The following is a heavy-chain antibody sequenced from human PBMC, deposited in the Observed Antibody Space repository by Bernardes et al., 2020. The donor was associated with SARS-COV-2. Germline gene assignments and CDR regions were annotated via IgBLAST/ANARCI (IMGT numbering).Heavy chain of an antibody. CDR3: VRDHFYAFDI. Sequence: GGSLRLSCEASGFTFNIYSMNWIRPAPGRGLEWISYIRSSPNIISYADSVKGRFSISRDNAKNSVYLQMNSLRDEDTAVYYCVRDHFYAFDIWGQGSMVTVSS. J-gene: IGHJ3*02. V-gene: IGHV3-48*02. CDR1: GFTFNIYS. CDR2: IRSSPNII.